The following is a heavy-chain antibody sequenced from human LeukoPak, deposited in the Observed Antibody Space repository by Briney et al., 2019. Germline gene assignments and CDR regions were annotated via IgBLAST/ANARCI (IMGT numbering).Heavy chain of an antibody. CDR2: INHSGST. CDR1: GGSFSGYY. D-gene: IGHD3-22*01. CDR3: AGAAYYYDSSGGDSSHWFDP. J-gene: IGHJ5*02. V-gene: IGHV4-34*01. Sequence: SETLSLTCAVYGGSFSGYYWSWIRQPPGKGLEWIGEINHSGSTNYNPSLKSRVTISVDTSKNQFSLKLSSVTAADTAVYYCAGAAYYYDSSGGDSSHWFDPWGQGTLVTVSS.